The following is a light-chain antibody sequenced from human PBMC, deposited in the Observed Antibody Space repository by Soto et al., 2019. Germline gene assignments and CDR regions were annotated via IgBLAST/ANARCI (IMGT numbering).Light chain of an antibody. J-gene: IGKJ2*01. CDR1: QSVSSSY. V-gene: IGKV3-20*01. CDR2: GAS. CDR3: HPYGWSPPYT. Sequence: EIVLTQSPGTLSLSPGERATLSCRASQSVSSSYLAWYQQKAGQAPRLLIYGASSRATGIPDRFSGSGSGTDFTLTISRLEPEDFAVYYCHPYGWSPPYTFGQGTKLEIK.